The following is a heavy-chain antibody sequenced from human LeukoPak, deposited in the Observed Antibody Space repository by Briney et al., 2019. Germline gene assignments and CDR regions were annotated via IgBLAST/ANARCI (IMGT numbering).Heavy chain of an antibody. J-gene: IGHJ4*02. D-gene: IGHD6-19*01. Sequence: PSETLSLTCTVSGGSISSSSYYWGWIRQPPGKGLEWIGSIYYSGSTYYNPSLKSRVTISVDTSKNQFSLKLSSVTAADTAVYYCASQGTRSGQIDYWGQGTLVTVSS. V-gene: IGHV4-39*01. CDR3: ASQGTRSGQIDY. CDR1: GGSISSSSYY. CDR2: IYYSGST.